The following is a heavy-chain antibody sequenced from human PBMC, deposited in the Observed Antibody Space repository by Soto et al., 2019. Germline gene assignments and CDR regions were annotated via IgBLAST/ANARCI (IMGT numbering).Heavy chain of an antibody. CDR2: INPNSGGT. J-gene: IGHJ6*02. Sequence: ASVKVSCKASGYTFTGYYMPWVRQAPGQGLEWMGWINPNSGGTNYAQKFQGWVTMTRDTSISTAYMELSRLRSDDTAVYYCARDLSRFLVSGYGMDVWGQGTTVTVSS. V-gene: IGHV1-2*04. D-gene: IGHD3-3*01. CDR3: ARDLSRFLVSGYGMDV. CDR1: GYTFTGYY.